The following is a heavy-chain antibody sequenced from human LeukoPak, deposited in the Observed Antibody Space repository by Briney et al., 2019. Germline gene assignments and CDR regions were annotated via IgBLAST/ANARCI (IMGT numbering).Heavy chain of an antibody. V-gene: IGHV3-11*01. CDR3: ARVVMGSDYFDY. D-gene: IGHD3-22*01. Sequence: GGSLRLSCAASGFAFSDYYMSWIRQAPGKGLEWVSYISSSGSTIYYADSVKGRFTISRDNAKNSLYLQMNSLRAEDTAVYYSARVVMGSDYFDYWGQGTLVTVSS. J-gene: IGHJ4*02. CDR2: ISSSGSTI. CDR1: GFAFSDYY.